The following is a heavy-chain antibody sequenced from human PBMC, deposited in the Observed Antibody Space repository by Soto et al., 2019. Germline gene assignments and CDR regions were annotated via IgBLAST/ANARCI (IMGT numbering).Heavy chain of an antibody. CDR1: GYTFTRYG. D-gene: IGHD2-8*01. CDR3: AKNGQPPYYYYGMDV. J-gene: IGHJ6*02. V-gene: IGHV1-18*01. CDR2: ISGYNGDT. Sequence: QGQLVQSGAEVKKPGASVKVSCKASGYTFTRYGISWVRQAPGQGLEWMGWISGYNGDTKYAQKFQGRVTMTIDTSTSTAYMELSSLTSDDRAVYYCAKNGQPPYYYYGMDVWGQGTTVTVSS.